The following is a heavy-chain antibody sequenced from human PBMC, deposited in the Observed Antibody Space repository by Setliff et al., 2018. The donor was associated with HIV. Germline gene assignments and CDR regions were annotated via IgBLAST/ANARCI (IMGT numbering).Heavy chain of an antibody. J-gene: IGHJ4*02. CDR3: ATVFYYNSESYSLDY. CDR2: IIPLFGTT. CDR1: GGTFNNYA. V-gene: IGHV1-69*13. D-gene: IGHD3-10*01. Sequence: SVKVSCKASGGTFNNYAISWVRQAPGQGLEWVGGIIPLFGTTNYAQKFQGRVTVTADESTNTAHMELNSLRSIDTAMYYCATVFYYNSESYSLDYWGQGMLVTVSS.